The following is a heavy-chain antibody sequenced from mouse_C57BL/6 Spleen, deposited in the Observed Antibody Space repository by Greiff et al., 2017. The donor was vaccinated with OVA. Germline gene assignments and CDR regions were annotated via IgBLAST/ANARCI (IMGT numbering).Heavy chain of an antibody. CDR3: ARSGSSYPFAY. V-gene: IGHV1-26*01. D-gene: IGHD1-1*01. CDR2: INPNNGGT. J-gene: IGHJ3*01. CDR1: GYTFTDYY. Sequence: EVQLQQSGPELVKPGASVKISCKASGYTFTDYYMNWVKQSHGKSLEWIGDINPNNGGTSYNQKFKGKATLTVDKSSSTAYMELRSLTSEDSAVYYGARSGSSYPFAYWGQGTLVTVSA.